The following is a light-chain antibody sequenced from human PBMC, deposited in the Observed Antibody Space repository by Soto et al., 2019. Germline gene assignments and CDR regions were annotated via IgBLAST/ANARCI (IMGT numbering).Light chain of an antibody. CDR2: GAS. Sequence: EIVLTQSPGTLSFSPGERATLTCRASQSVSSSYLAWSQQRPGQAPRLLIYGASSRATGIPDRFSGSGSGTDFTLTISRLEPEDFAVYYCQQYGNAPFTVGPGTKVDSK. CDR1: QSVSSSY. J-gene: IGKJ3*01. V-gene: IGKV3-20*01. CDR3: QQYGNAPFT.